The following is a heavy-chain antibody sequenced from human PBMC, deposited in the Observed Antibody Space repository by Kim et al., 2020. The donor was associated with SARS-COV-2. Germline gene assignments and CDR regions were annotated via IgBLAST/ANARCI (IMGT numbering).Heavy chain of an antibody. Sequence: GGSLRLSCAASGFTFSNAWMSWVRQAPGKGLEWVGRIKSKTDGGTTDYAAPVKGRFTISRDDSKNTLYLQMNSLKTEDTAVYYCTTDDPRYCSSTSCPFYYYGMDVWGQGTTVTVSS. CDR1: GFTFSNAW. J-gene: IGHJ6*02. CDR2: IKSKTDGGTT. CDR3: TTDDPRYCSSTSCPFYYYGMDV. D-gene: IGHD2-2*01. V-gene: IGHV3-15*01.